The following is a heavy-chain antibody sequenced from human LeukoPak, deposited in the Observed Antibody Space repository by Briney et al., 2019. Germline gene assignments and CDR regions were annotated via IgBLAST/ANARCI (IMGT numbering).Heavy chain of an antibody. Sequence: SETLSLTCAVYGGSISGHDYNWIWIRQPPGKGLEWIGHMSYSGNTFYSPSLKSRVTISVDTSKNHFSLKLTSVTAADMSKYDSTRHNAHSPMDVWGKGTTVTVST. CDR3: TRHNAHSPMDV. CDR2: MSYSGNT. J-gene: IGHJ6*04. D-gene: IGHD2-2*01. CDR1: GGSISGHDYN. V-gene: IGHV4-39*01.